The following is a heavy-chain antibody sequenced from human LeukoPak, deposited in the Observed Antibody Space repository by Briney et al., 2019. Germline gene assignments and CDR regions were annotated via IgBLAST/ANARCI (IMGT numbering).Heavy chain of an antibody. V-gene: IGHV1-2*02. J-gene: IGHJ4*02. D-gene: IGHD5-12*01. CDR1: GYPFTGYY. CDR2: INPDSGGT. Sequence: ASVKVSCKASGYPFTGYYLHWVRQAPGQGLEWMGWINPDSGGTDYEQKFQGRVTMTRDTSISTAYMELSRLRSDDTAVYYCARTSGNDFGTDFDYWGQGTLVTVSS. CDR3: ARTSGNDFGTDFDY.